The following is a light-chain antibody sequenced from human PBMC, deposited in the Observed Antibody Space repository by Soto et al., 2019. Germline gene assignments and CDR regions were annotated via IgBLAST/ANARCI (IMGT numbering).Light chain of an antibody. V-gene: IGKV2D-29*02. CDR1: QSLLHITGETF. CDR3: MQSTQLPPT. CDR2: EVS. J-gene: IGKJ5*01. Sequence: DVVMTQTPLSLSVAPGQPASISCKSSQSLLHITGETFLFWYLQKPGQSPQLLIYEVSTRVSGVLDRFSGSGSGTEFTLEISRVETDDVGIYYCMQSTQLPPTFGQGTRLGIE.